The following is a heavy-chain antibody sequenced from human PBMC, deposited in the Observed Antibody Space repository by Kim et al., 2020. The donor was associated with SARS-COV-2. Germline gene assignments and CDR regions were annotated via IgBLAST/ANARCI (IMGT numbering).Heavy chain of an antibody. Sequence: GGSLRLSCSASGFTFSSYAMHWVRQAPGKGLECVSAISSNGGSTYYADSVKGRFTISRDNSKNTLYLQMSSLRAEDTAVYYCVKTLGYYYGMDVWGEGTTVTLSS. J-gene: IGHJ6*04. CDR2: ISSNGGST. CDR3: VKTLGYYYGMDV. V-gene: IGHV3-64D*06. CDR1: GFTFSSYA.